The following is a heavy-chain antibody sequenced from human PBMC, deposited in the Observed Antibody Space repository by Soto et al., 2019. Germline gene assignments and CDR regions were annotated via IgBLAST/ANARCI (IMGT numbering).Heavy chain of an antibody. CDR3: ARGNHRWLQLWYFDL. CDR2: IIPIFGTV. J-gene: IGHJ2*01. V-gene: IGHV1-69*12. CDR1: GGTFSNYP. D-gene: IGHD5-12*01. Sequence: QVQLVQYGAEVKKPGSSVKVSCKASGGTFSNYPISWVRQAPGHGLEGMGGIIPIFGTVNYAQKFEGRVTITADESTSTAYMELSSLRSEDTAVYYCARGNHRWLQLWYFDLWGRGTLVTVSS.